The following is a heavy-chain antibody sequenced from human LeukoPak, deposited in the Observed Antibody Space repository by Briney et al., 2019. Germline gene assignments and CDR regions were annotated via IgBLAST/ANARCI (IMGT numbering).Heavy chain of an antibody. CDR2: ISTSSSYI. CDR1: GFTFSSYS. D-gene: IGHD6-19*01. J-gene: IGHJ4*02. V-gene: IGHV3-21*01. CDR3: ARGKQWLVPYFDY. Sequence: GGSLRLSCAASGFTFSSYSMNWVRQAPGKGLEWVSFISTSSSYIYYVDSVKGRFTISRDNAKNSLYLQMNSLRAEDTAVYYCARGKQWLVPYFDYWGQGTLVTVSS.